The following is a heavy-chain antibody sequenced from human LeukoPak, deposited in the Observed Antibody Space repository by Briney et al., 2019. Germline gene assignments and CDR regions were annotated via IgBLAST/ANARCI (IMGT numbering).Heavy chain of an antibody. V-gene: IGHV4-31*11. J-gene: IGHJ4*02. Sequence: SETLSLTCAVSGGSISSADFYWSWIRQHPGKGLEWIGFIYYSGSAYYNPSLKSRVSVSVDTSKNQFSLTLNSVTAADTAVYYCARGSDYFDYWGQGTLVTVSS. CDR2: IYYSGSA. CDR3: ARGSDYFDY. CDR1: GGSISSADFY.